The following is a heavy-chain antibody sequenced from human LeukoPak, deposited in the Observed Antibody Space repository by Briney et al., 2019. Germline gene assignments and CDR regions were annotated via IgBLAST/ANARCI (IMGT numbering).Heavy chain of an antibody. J-gene: IGHJ5*02. D-gene: IGHD2-2*02. Sequence: ASVTVSCKASGYTFTSYGISWVRQAPGQGLEWMGWISAYNGNTNYAQKLQGRVTITTDTSTSTAYMELSSLRSEDTAVYYCARDRPGRYCSSNSCYTASPFDHWGQGTLVTVSS. CDR3: ARDRPGRYCSSNSCYTASPFDH. V-gene: IGHV1-18*01. CDR1: GYTFTSYG. CDR2: ISAYNGNT.